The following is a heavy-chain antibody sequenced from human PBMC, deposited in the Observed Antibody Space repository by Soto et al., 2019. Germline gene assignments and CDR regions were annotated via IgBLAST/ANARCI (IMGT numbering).Heavy chain of an antibody. Sequence: VQLLESGGGLVQPDGSLRLSCAASGFPFSSHAMSWVRQAPGKGLEWVSAISYSGSNTYYTDSVKGRFTISRDNSKNTLYRQMNSLRVEDTAIYYCAKRFTLFGEVKLSPDFDYWGQGTLVTVSS. CDR3: AKRFTLFGEVKLSPDFDY. J-gene: IGHJ4*02. D-gene: IGHD3-3*01. CDR1: GFPFSSHA. V-gene: IGHV3-23*01. CDR2: ISYSGSNT.